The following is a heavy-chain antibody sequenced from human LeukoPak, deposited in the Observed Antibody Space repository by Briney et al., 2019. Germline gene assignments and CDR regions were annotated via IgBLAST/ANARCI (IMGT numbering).Heavy chain of an antibody. J-gene: IGHJ4*02. D-gene: IGHD3-9*01. CDR2: INPNSGGT. CDR1: GYTFTGYY. CDR3: ARVGLRYFDWLFQRDYYFDY. V-gene: IGHV1-2*02. Sequence: GASVKVSCKASGYTFTGYYMHWVRQAPGQGLEWMGWINPNSGGTNYAQKFQGRVTMTRDTSISTAYMELSRLRSDDTAVYYCARVGLRYFDWLFQRDYYFDYWGQGTLVTVSS.